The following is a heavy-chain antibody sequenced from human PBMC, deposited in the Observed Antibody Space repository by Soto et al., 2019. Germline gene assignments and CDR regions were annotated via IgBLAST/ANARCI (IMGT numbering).Heavy chain of an antibody. CDR3: ARDLMAAAVPFDP. J-gene: IGHJ5*02. CDR2: IWYDGSNK. D-gene: IGHD6-13*01. Sequence: GGSLRLSCAVSGFTFSNYGMHWVRQAPGKGLEWVAVIWYDGSNKYYADSVKGRFTVSRDDSKNTLYLQMNSLRAEDTAVYYCARDLMAAAVPFDPWGQGTQVTVSS. V-gene: IGHV3-33*01. CDR1: GFTFSNYG.